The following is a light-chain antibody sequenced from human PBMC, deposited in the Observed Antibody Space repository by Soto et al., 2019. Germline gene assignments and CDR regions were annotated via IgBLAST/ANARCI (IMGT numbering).Light chain of an antibody. V-gene: IGLV2-14*01. CDR3: SSYTSSSTRV. CDR1: SSDVGCYNY. J-gene: IGLJ1*01. CDR2: DVS. Sequence: QSALTQPASVSGSPGQSITISCTGTSSDVGCYNYVSWYQQHPGKAPKLMIYDVSNRPSGVSNRFSGSKSGNTASLTISGLQAEDEADYSCSSYTSSSTRVFGTGTKLT.